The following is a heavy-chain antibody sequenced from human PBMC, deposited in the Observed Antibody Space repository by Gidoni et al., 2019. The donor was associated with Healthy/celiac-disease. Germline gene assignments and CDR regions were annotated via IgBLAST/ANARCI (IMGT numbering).Heavy chain of an antibody. CDR1: GFTFRDYY. CDR3: ARGSMVRGGSPDY. D-gene: IGHD3-10*01. CDR2: ISSSSSYT. Sequence: QVQLVESGGGLVKPGGSLRLYCAAAGFTFRDYYMSWIRQAPGKGLEWVSYISSSSSYTNYADSVKGRFTISRDNAKNSLYLQMNSLRAEDTAVYYCARGSMVRGGSPDYWGQGTLVTVSS. V-gene: IGHV3-11*06. J-gene: IGHJ4*02.